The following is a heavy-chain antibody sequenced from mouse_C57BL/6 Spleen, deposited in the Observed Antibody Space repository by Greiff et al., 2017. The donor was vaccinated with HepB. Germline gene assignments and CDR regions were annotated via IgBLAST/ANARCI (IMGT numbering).Heavy chain of an antibody. J-gene: IGHJ2*01. CDR1: GFTFSSYG. V-gene: IGHV5-6*01. Sequence: EVHLVESGGDLVKPGGSLKLSCAASGFTFSSYGMSWVRQTPDKRLEWVATISSGGSYTYYPDSVKGRFTNSRDNAKNTLYLQMSSLKSEDTAMYYCAKDLDYWGQGTTLTVSS. CDR2: ISSGGSYT. CDR3: AKDLDY.